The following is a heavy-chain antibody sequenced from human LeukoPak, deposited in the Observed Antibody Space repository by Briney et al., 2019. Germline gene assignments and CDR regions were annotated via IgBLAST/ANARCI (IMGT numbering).Heavy chain of an antibody. J-gene: IGHJ5*02. CDR2: INPTGGST. Sequence: ASVKVSCKASGYTFTDYYMHWVRQAPGQGLEWMGIINPTGGSTTYAQKFQGRVTMTRDMSTSTVYMELSSLRSEDTAVYYCARDRIWNRVGREGWFDPWGQGTLVTVSS. D-gene: IGHD1-1*01. CDR3: ARDRIWNRVGREGWFDP. V-gene: IGHV1-46*01. CDR1: GYTFTDYY.